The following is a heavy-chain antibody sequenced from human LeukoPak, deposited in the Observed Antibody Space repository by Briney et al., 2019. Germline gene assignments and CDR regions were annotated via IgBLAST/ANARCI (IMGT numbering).Heavy chain of an antibody. D-gene: IGHD3-3*01. CDR1: GGSFSGYY. CDR2: INHSGST. CDR3: ASRNVSITIFGVVMGAPFDT. V-gene: IGHV4-34*01. J-gene: IGHJ3*02. Sequence: SETLSLTCAVYGGSFSGYYWSWIRQPPGKGLEWIGEINHSGSTNYNPSLKSRVTISVDTSKNQFSLKLSSVTAADTAVYYCASRNVSITIFGVVMGAPFDTWGQGTMVTVSS.